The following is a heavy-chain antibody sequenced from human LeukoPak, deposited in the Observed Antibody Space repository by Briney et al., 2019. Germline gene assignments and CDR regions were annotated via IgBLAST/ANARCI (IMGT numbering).Heavy chain of an antibody. Sequence: SETLSLTCAVYGGSFSGYYWSWIRQPPGKGLEWIGEINHSGSTNYNPSLKSRVTISVDTSKNQFSLKLSSVAAADTAVYYCARGDYDFWSASMDYWGQGTLVTVSS. CDR3: ARGDYDFWSASMDY. D-gene: IGHD3-3*01. CDR1: GGSFSGYY. J-gene: IGHJ4*02. CDR2: INHSGST. V-gene: IGHV4-34*01.